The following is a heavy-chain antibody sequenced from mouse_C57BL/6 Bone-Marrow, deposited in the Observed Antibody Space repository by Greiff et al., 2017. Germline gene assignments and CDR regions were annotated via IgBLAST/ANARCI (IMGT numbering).Heavy chain of an antibody. J-gene: IGHJ4*01. D-gene: IGHD1-1*01. CDR2: ITHSGET. V-gene: IGHV12-3*01. CDR3: AGARVITTVVALYYYAMDY. Sequence: QVQLKESGPGLVKPSQSLFLTCSITGFPITSGYYWIWIRQSPGKPLEWMGYITHSGETFYNPSLQSPISITRETSKNQFFLQLNSVTTEDTAMYYCAGARVITTVVALYYYAMDYWGQGTSVTVSS. CDR1: GFPITSGYY.